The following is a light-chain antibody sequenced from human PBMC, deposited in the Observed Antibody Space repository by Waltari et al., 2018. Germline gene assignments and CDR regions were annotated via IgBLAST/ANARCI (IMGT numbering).Light chain of an antibody. CDR1: QGISNW. J-gene: IGKJ3*01. V-gene: IGKV1-33*01. CDR2: RAS. CDR3: QQHDNSPFT. Sequence: DIQMTQSPSSLSESVGDRVTITCRASQGISNWFAWYQQKPGKAPNLLIYRASNLETGVPSRFSGSGSGTDFTLTISSLQPEDFATYYCQQHDNSPFTFGPGTKLDIK.